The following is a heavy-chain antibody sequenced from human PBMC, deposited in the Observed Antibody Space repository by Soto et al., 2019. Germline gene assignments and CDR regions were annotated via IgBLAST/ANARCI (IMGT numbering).Heavy chain of an antibody. J-gene: IGHJ3*02. CDR3: ARDRASITIFGVVTRDAFDI. V-gene: IGHV4-31*03. Sequence: SETLSLTCTVSGGSISSGGYYWSWIRRHPGKGLEWIGYIYYSGSTYYNPSLKSRVTISVDTSKNQFSLKLSSVTAADTAVYYCARDRASITIFGVVTRDAFDIWGQGTMVTVSS. D-gene: IGHD3-3*01. CDR2: IYYSGST. CDR1: GGSISSGGYY.